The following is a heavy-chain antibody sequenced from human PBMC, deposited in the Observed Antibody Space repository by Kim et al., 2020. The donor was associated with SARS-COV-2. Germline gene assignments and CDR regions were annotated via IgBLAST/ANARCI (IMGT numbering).Heavy chain of an antibody. CDR2: ISYDGSNK. J-gene: IGHJ6*02. CDR3: ARERGGGAILDTVTTYYYYYGMDV. CDR1: GFTFSSYA. D-gene: IGHD4-17*01. Sequence: GGSLRLSCAASGFTFSSYAMHWVRQAPGKGLEWVAVISYDGSNKYYADSVKGRFTISRDNSKNTLYLQMNSLRAEDTAVYYCARERGGGAILDTVTTYYYYYGMDVWGQGTTVTVSS. V-gene: IGHV3-30*04.